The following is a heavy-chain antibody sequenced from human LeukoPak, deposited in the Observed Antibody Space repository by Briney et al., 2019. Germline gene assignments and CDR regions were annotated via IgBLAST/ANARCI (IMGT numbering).Heavy chain of an antibody. D-gene: IGHD3-10*01. CDR3: ARDGYGSGSSPFDY. CDR2: ISSSSSYI. V-gene: IGHV3-21*01. CDR1: GFTFSSYS. J-gene: IGHJ4*02. Sequence: GGSLRLSCAASGFTFSSYSMNWVRQAPGKGLEWVSSISSSSSYIYYADPVKGRFTISRDNAKNSLYLQMNSLRAEDTAVYYCARDGYGSGSSPFDYWGQGTLVTVSS.